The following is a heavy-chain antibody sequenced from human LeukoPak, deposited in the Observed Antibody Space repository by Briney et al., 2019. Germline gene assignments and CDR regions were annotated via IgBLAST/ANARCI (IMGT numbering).Heavy chain of an antibody. V-gene: IGHV4-4*02. CDR2: IFHSGTT. Sequence: SETLSLTCAVSGGSIGASINSPNWWSWVRQPPGKGLEWIGEIFHSGTTNYNPSLKSRVTMSVDKSKNQFSLNLTSVTAADTAVYFCARAPRAYCSTTGSCFQDYWGQGTLVTVSS. CDR3: ARAPRAYCSTTGSCFQDY. D-gene: IGHD2-2*01. CDR1: GGSIGASINSPNW. J-gene: IGHJ4*02.